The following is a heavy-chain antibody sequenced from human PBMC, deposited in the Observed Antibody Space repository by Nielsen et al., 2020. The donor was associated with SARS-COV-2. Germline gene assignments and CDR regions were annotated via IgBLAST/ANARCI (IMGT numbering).Heavy chain of an antibody. D-gene: IGHD2-21*02. J-gene: IGHJ6*03. CDR1: GFSLSTSGVG. Sequence: SGPTLVKPTQTLTLTCTFSGFSLSTSGVGVGWIRQPPGKALEWLALIYWDDDKYYSTFLKTRLTISKDTSKNQVVLTMTNMDPVDTATYYCARSRLVVVTAMNYYYMDVWGKGTTVTVSS. V-gene: IGHV2-70*01. CDR2: IYWDDDK. CDR3: ARSRLVVVTAMNYYYMDV.